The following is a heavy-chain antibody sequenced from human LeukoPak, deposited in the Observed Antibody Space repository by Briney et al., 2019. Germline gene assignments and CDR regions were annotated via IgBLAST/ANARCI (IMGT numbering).Heavy chain of an antibody. CDR1: GFTFGDYA. CDR2: ISGSASST. V-gene: IGHV3-23*01. D-gene: IGHD3-16*01. J-gene: IGHJ2*01. CDR3: AKATLGEWYFDL. Sequence: GGSLRLSCTASGFTFGDYAMSWVRQAPGKGLEWVSAISGSASSTYHADSVKGRFTISRDNSKNTLYLQMNSLRAEDTAVYYCAKATLGEWYFDLWGRGTLVTVSS.